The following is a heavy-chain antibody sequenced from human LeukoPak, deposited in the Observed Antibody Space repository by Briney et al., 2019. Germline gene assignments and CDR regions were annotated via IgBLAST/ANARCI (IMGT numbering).Heavy chain of an antibody. CDR2: IYSGGST. CDR3: ARYYDFWSAFDY. J-gene: IGHJ4*02. D-gene: IGHD3-3*01. Sequence: GGSLRLSCAASGFTVSSNYMSWVRQAPGKGLEWVSVIYSGGSTYYADSVKGRFTISRDNSKNTLYLQMNSLRAEDTAVYYCARYYDFWSAFDYWGQGTLVTVSS. V-gene: IGHV3-53*01. CDR1: GFTVSSNY.